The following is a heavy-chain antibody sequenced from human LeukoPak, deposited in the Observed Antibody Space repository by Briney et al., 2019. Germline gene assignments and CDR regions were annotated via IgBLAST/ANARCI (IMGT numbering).Heavy chain of an antibody. D-gene: IGHD5-12*01. CDR2: IYYSGST. CDR1: GGSISSYY. CDR3: ARSTSDSGLS. V-gene: IGHV4-59*08. Sequence: SETLSLTCTVSGGSISSYYWSWIRQPPGKGLEWIGNIYYSGSTNYNPSLKSRVTISVDTSKNQFSLKLSSVTAADTAVYYCARSTSDSGLSWGQGTLVTVSS. J-gene: IGHJ5*02.